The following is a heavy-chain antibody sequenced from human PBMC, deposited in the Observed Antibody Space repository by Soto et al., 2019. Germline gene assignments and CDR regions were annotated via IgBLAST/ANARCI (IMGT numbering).Heavy chain of an antibody. J-gene: IGHJ4*02. CDR3: AHIRATFVDY. Sequence: QITLKESGPTLVKPTQTLTLTCTFSGFSLSTSGVGVGWIRQPPGKALEWLALIYWNDDKRYSPSLKSRLTITQDTSKNQVVLTMDIMDPVDTGTYYCAHIRATFVDYWGQGTLVTVSS. CDR1: GFSLSTSGVG. CDR2: IYWNDDK. V-gene: IGHV2-5*01.